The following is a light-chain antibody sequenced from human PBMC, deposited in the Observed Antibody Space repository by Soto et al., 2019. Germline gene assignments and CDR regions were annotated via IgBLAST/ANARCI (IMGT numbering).Light chain of an antibody. CDR1: TSNIGTYY. CDR3: AAWDDSLSAQV. J-gene: IGLJ2*01. Sequence: QSVLTQPPSASGTPGQRVTISCSGSTSNIGTYYVFWYQHLPGTAPKLLIYTSNHRASGVPDRFSGSKSGTSASLAISGLRSEDEADYYCAAWDDSLSAQVFGRGTKLTVL. CDR2: TSN. V-gene: IGLV1-47*01.